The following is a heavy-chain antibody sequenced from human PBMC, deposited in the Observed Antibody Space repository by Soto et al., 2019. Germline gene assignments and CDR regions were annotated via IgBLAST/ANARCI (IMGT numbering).Heavy chain of an antibody. Sequence: GGSLRLSSAASGFTVSSYSMNWVGQAPGKGLEWVSYISSSSSTIYYADSVKGRFTISRDNAKNSLYLQMNSLRDEDTAVYYCARDLTYYDILTGSDPDYWGQGTLVTVSS. CDR1: GFTVSSYS. D-gene: IGHD3-9*01. CDR3: ARDLTYYDILTGSDPDY. CDR2: ISSSSSTI. V-gene: IGHV3-48*02. J-gene: IGHJ4*02.